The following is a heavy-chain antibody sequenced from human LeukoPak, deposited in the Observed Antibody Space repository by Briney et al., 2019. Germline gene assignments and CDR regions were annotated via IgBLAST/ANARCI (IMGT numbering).Heavy chain of an antibody. Sequence: SETLSLTCAVYGGSFSGYYWSWIRQPPGKGLEWIGEINHSGSTNYNPSLKSRVTISVDTSKNQFSLKLSSVTAADTAVYYCARALAGHFGGFYFDYWGQGALVTVSS. V-gene: IGHV4-34*01. CDR3: ARALAGHFGGFYFDY. J-gene: IGHJ4*02. CDR2: INHSGST. CDR1: GGSFSGYY. D-gene: IGHD2-21*01.